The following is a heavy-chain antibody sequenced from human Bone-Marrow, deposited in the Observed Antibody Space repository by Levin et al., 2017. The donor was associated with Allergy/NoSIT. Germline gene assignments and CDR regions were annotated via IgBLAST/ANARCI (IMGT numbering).Heavy chain of an antibody. J-gene: IGHJ4*02. D-gene: IGHD5-12*01. V-gene: IGHV3-7*04. CDR1: GFTFHTYW. CDR3: ARDRGYDTFDY. Sequence: GESLKISCAASGFTFHTYWMRWLRQAPGKGLEWVASIAHDGSRIYYVDSVNGRFTVSRDNAKNSVFLQMESLRGDDTALYYCARDRGYDTFDYWGQGTLVTVSS. CDR2: IAHDGSRI.